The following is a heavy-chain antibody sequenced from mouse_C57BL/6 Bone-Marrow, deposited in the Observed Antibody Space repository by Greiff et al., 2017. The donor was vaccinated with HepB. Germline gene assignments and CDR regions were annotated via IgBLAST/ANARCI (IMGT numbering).Heavy chain of an antibody. J-gene: IGHJ1*03. CDR3: ARGGYYYGSSSYWYFDV. V-gene: IGHV1-76*01. CDR2: IYPGSGNT. CDR1: GYTFTDYY. Sequence: QVQLQQSGAELVRPGASVKLSCKASGYTFTDYYINWVKQRPGQGLEWIARIYPGSGNTYYNEKFKGKATLTAEKSSSTAYMQLSSLTSEDSAVYFCARGGYYYGSSSYWYFDVWGTGTTVTVSS. D-gene: IGHD1-1*01.